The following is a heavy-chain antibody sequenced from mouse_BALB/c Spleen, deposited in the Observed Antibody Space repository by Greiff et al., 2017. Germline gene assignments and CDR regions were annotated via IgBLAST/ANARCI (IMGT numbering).Heavy chain of an antibody. D-gene: IGHD1-2*01. V-gene: IGHV1-14*01. Sequence: EVKLMESGPELVKPGASVKMSCKASGYTFTSYVMHWVKQKPGQGLEWIGYINPYNDGTKYNEKFKGKATLTSDKSSSTAYMELSSLTSEDSAVYYCARGITTAQAWFAYWGQGTLVTVSA. CDR3: ARGITTAQAWFAY. CDR1: GYTFTSYV. J-gene: IGHJ3*01. CDR2: INPYNDGT.